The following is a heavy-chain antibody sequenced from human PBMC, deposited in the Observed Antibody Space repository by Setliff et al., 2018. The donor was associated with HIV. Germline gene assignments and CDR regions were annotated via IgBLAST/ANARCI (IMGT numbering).Heavy chain of an antibody. V-gene: IGHV4-59*07. CDR1: GGSISTYY. J-gene: IGHJ3*01. Sequence: SDTLSLTCTVSGGSISTYYWSWIRQPPGKGLEWIGSIYFTGSSDNNPSLKSRVTLSVDTSKHQFSPKLSSVTAADTAVYYCARVQMAYAAFDVWGQGTMVTVSS. CDR3: ARVQMAYAAFDV. CDR2: IYFTGSS. D-gene: IGHD4-17*01.